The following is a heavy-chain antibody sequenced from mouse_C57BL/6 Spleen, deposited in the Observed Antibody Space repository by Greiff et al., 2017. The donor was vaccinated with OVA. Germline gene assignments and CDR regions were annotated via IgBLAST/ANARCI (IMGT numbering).Heavy chain of an antibody. CDR1: GFNIKDYY. J-gene: IGHJ3*01. D-gene: IGHD1-1*01. Sequence: VQLQQSGAELVRPGASVKLSCTASGFNIKDYYMHWVKQRPEQGLEWIGRIDPEDGDTEYAPKFQGKATMTADTSSNTASLQLSSLTSEDAAVNYSTFYYYGSDPGGQGTLVTVSA. CDR2: IDPEDGDT. V-gene: IGHV14-1*01. CDR3: TFYYYGSDP.